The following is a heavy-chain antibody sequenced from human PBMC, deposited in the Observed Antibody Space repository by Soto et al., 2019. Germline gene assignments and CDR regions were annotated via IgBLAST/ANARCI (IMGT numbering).Heavy chain of an antibody. CDR3: AKKGGGDYILGY. D-gene: IGHD4-17*01. CDR1: GFSLSTNGVG. J-gene: IGHJ4*02. V-gene: IGHV2-5*02. CDR2: IYWDDSK. Sequence: QITLKEPGPTLVKPTQTLTLTCTFSGFSLSTNGVGVGWIRQPPGKALEWLALIYWDDSKHYSPSLKSRLTITKDTSRNQVVLTMTNMDPVDTATYYCAKKGGGDYILGYWGQGTLVTVSS.